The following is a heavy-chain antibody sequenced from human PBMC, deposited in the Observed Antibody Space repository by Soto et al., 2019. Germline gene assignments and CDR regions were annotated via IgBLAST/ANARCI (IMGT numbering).Heavy chain of an antibody. D-gene: IGHD3-3*01. CDR3: AKCPRGNYEPS. J-gene: IGHJ5*02. CDR1: GFTFKNYG. CDR2: LSYDGSEN. Sequence: PEASLRLSCVVSGFTFKNYGMHWVRQAPGKGLEWVSVLSYDGSENDYAASVRGRFTISRDNSKNTLYLQMNSLRTEDTAIYYCAKCPRGNYEPSWGQGTLVTVSS. V-gene: IGHV3-30*18.